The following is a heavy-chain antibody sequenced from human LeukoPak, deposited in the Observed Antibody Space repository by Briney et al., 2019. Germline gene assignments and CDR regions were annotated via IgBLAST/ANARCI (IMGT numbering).Heavy chain of an antibody. J-gene: IGHJ3*02. CDR1: GYTFTSYS. CDR2: ISAYNGNT. D-gene: IGHD3-22*01. V-gene: IGHV1-18*01. Sequence: ASVKVSCKASGYTFTSYSISWVRQAPGQGLEWMGWISAYNGNTNYAQKLQGRVTMTTDTSTSTAYMELRSLRSDDTAVYYCARDETYYYDSSGYYPSGHDAFDIWGQGTMVTVSS. CDR3: ARDETYYYDSSGYYPSGHDAFDI.